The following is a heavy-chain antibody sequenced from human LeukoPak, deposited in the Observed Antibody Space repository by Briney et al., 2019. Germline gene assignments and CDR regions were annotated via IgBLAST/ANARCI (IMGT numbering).Heavy chain of an antibody. D-gene: IGHD4-17*01. CDR1: GFTFSSYG. Sequence: GGSLRLSCAAPGFTFSSYGMHWVRQAPGKGLEWVALISYDGSNKYYADSVKGRFTISRDNSKNTLYLQMNSLRAEDTAVFYCAKDLHDYGDLWGQGTLVTVSS. V-gene: IGHV3-30*18. CDR3: AKDLHDYGDL. CDR2: ISYDGSNK. J-gene: IGHJ5*02.